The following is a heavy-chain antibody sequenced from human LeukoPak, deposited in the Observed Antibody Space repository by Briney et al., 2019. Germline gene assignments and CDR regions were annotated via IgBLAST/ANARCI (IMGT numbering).Heavy chain of an antibody. CDR1: GYSFTSYW. D-gene: IGHD2-15*01. Sequence: GESLKISCKGSGYSFTSYWIGWVRQMPGKGLEWMGITYPGDSDTRYSPSFQGQVTISADKSISTAYLQWSSLKASDTTMYYCASHAAARAFDIWGQGTMVTVSS. V-gene: IGHV5-51*01. CDR3: ASHAAARAFDI. CDR2: TYPGDSDT. J-gene: IGHJ3*02.